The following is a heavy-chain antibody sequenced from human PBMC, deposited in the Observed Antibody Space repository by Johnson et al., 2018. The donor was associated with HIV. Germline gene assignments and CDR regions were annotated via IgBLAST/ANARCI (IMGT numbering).Heavy chain of an antibody. V-gene: IGHV3-23*04. CDR2: ISGSDHST. CDR1: GFPFRDSD. CDR3: AKDSTYYDSGGAFDI. Sequence: VQLVESGGGVVQPGTSLTLSCAASGFPFRDSDMKWVRQAPGKGLEWVSPISGSDHSTYYADSVRGRFTISRDNSKNTLYLQMNSLRAEDTAVYYCAKDSTYYDSGGAFDIWGQGTMVTVSS. D-gene: IGHD3-3*01. J-gene: IGHJ3*02.